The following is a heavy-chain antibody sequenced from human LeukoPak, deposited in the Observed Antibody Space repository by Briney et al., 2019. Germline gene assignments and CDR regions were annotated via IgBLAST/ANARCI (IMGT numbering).Heavy chain of an antibody. Sequence: GGSLRLSCAASGFTFSSYSMNWVRQAPGKGLEWVSSISSSSSYIYYADSVKGRFTISRDNSKNTLYLQMNSLRAEDTAVYYCAREGDSSGYYGMDVWGQGTTVTVSS. CDR1: GFTFSSYS. V-gene: IGHV3-21*01. CDR2: ISSSSSYI. D-gene: IGHD3-22*01. CDR3: AREGDSSGYYGMDV. J-gene: IGHJ6*02.